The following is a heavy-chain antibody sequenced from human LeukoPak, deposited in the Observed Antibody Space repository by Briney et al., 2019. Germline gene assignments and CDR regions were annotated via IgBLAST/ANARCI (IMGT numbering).Heavy chain of an antibody. CDR1: GYTFTSNY. J-gene: IGHJ4*02. V-gene: IGHV1-46*01. Sequence: SVQVSCLASGYTFTSNYIHWVRQPAGQGLEWMGMIYTRDGSTSYAQKFQGRVTVTRDTSTSTVHMELSGLRSEDTAVYYCARDQERFDYWGQGTLVTVPT. D-gene: IGHD1-1*01. CDR2: IYTRDGST. CDR3: ARDQERFDY.